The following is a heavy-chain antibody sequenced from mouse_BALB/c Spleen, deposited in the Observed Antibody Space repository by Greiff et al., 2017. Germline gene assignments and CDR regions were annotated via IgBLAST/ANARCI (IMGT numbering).Heavy chain of an antibody. CDR3: ARNYDGYYSYYFDY. CDR1: GFSLTSYG. Sequence: VQRVESGPGLVQPSQSLSITCTVSGFSLTSYGVHWVRQSPGKGLEWLGVIWSGGSTDYNAAFISRLSISKDNSKSQVFFKMNSLQANDTAIYYCARNYDGYYSYYFDYWGQGTTLTVSS. J-gene: IGHJ2*01. D-gene: IGHD2-3*01. V-gene: IGHV2-2*02. CDR2: IWSGGST.